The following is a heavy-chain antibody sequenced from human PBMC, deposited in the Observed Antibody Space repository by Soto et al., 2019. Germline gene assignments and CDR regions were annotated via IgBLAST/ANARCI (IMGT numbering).Heavy chain of an antibody. J-gene: IGHJ3*02. CDR1: GFTFSSYG. Sequence: QVQLVESGGGVVQPGRSLRLSCAASGFTFSSYGMHWVHQAPGKGLEWVAVIWYDGSNKYYADSVKGRFTISRDNSKNTLYLQMNSLRAEDTAVYYCARDQYYYDSSGYYRGGRDAFDIWGQGTMVTVSS. V-gene: IGHV3-33*01. CDR3: ARDQYYYDSSGYYRGGRDAFDI. D-gene: IGHD3-22*01. CDR2: IWYDGSNK.